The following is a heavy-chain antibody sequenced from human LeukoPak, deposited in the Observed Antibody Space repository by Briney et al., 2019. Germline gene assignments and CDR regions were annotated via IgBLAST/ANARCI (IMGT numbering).Heavy chain of an antibody. CDR3: ARGYYDFWSGYSNPFDY. D-gene: IGHD3-3*01. CDR2: IYYSGST. J-gene: IGHJ4*02. CDR1: GGSISSYY. V-gene: IGHV4-59*08. Sequence: PSETLSLTCTVSGGSISSYYWSWIRQPPGKGLEWIGYIYYSGSTNYNPSLKSRVTISVDTSKDQFSLKLSSVTAADTAVYYCARGYYDFWSGYSNPFDYWGQGTLVTVSS.